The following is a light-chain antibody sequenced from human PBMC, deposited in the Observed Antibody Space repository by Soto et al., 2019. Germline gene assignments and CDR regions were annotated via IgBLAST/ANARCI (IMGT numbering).Light chain of an antibody. CDR2: EVR. CDR3: CSYAGTYAVV. CDR1: SSDVGSYNY. V-gene: IGLV2-14*01. J-gene: IGLJ2*01. Sequence: QSALTQPASVSGSPGQSITISCTGTSSDVGSYNYVSWYQQHPGKAPKLMIYEVRNRPSGVPNRFSGSKSGNTASLTISGLQAEDEADYFCCSYAGTYAVVFGGGTKLTVL.